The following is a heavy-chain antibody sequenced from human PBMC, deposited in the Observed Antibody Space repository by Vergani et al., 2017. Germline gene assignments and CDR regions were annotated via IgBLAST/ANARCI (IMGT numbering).Heavy chain of an antibody. Sequence: QESGPGLVKPSETLSLTCTVSNGSISSYCWSWIRQPPGKGLEWLAHIFSNDEKSYNTSLKSRLTISKDTSKSQVVLTMTNMDPVDTATYYCARVPSIAARPYYFDYWGQGTLVTVSS. CDR2: IFSNDEK. V-gene: IGHV2-26*01. CDR3: ARVPSIAARPYYFDY. D-gene: IGHD6-6*01. J-gene: IGHJ4*02. CDR1: NGSISSYC.